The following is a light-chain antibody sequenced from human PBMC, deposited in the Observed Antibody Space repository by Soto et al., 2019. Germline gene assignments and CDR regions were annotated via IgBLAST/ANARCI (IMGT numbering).Light chain of an antibody. V-gene: IGLV2-8*01. CDR2: EVT. CDR1: SSDFSAYNY. J-gene: IGLJ2*01. Sequence: QSGLTQPPSASGSPGQSVTISCTGTSSDFSAYNYVSWYQQHPGKAPKVMIYEVTKRPSGVPDRFSGSKSGNTASLTVSGLQAEDEADYYCSSYAGSNTVVFGGGTKLTVL. CDR3: SSYAGSNTVV.